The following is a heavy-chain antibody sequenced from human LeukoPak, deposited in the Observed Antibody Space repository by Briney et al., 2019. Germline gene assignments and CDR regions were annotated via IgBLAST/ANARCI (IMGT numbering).Heavy chain of an antibody. Sequence: GGSLRLSCAASGFTFSSYSMNWVRQAPGKGLEWVSAISGSGGSTYYADSVKGRFTISRDNSKNTLYLQMNSLRAEDTAVYYCAKVVSGYAFQNFDYWGQGTLVTVSS. CDR3: AKVVSGYAFQNFDY. V-gene: IGHV3-23*01. CDR1: GFTFSSYS. J-gene: IGHJ4*02. CDR2: ISGSGGST. D-gene: IGHD5-18*01.